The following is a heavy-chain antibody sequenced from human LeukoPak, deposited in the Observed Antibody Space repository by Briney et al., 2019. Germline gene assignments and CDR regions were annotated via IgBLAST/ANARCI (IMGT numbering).Heavy chain of an antibody. J-gene: IGHJ6*02. D-gene: IGHD4-17*01. CDR3: ARHRPPGFRYGDYGSYYYYGMDV. CDR2: IYYSGST. V-gene: IGHV4-30-4*08. Sequence: SQTLSLTCTVSGGSISSGDYYWSWIRQPPGKGLEWIGYIYYSGSTNYNPSLKSRVTISVDTSKNQFSLKLSSVTAADTAVYYCARHRPPGFRYGDYGSYYYYGMDVWGQGTTVTVSS. CDR1: GGSISSGDYY.